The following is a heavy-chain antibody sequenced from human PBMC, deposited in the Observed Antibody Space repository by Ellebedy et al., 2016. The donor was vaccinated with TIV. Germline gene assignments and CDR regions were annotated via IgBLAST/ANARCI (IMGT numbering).Heavy chain of an antibody. CDR2: IYYTGTT. CDR3: ASTLTIPIFLY. V-gene: IGHV4-39*07. Sequence: MPSETLSLTCTVSGGSISSSSYYWGWIRQPPGKGLEWVASIYYTGTTYYNPSLKSRVTISLDTSKNQVSMKLTSVTAADTAVYYCASTLTIPIFLYWGQGTPVTVSS. CDR1: GGSISSSSYY. D-gene: IGHD1-14*01. J-gene: IGHJ4*02.